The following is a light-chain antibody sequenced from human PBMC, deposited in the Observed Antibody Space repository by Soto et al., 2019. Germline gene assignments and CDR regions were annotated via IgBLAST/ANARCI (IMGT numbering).Light chain of an antibody. V-gene: IGLV2-23*02. CDR2: EVY. J-gene: IGLJ1*01. CDR3: CSYAGSSTYV. CDR1: SSDVGSYNF. Sequence: QSVLTQPASVSGSPGQSITISCTGTSSDVGSYNFVSWYQEHPGKAPKVMIYEVYTRPSGVSNRFSGSKSGSTASLTISGLQVEDEADYYCCSYAGSSTYVFGTGTKVTVL.